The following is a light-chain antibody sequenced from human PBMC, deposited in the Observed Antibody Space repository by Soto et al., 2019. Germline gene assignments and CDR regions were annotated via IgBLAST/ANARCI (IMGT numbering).Light chain of an antibody. CDR3: SSYADTNNLV. Sequence: QSALTQPPSASGSPGQSVTISCTGTSSDIGGYNFVSWYQQHPGKAPKLMIDEVNKRHSGVPDRFSGSKSGNTASLTVSGLQAEDEADYYCSSYADTNNLVFGGGTKLTVL. V-gene: IGLV2-8*01. CDR2: EVN. J-gene: IGLJ2*01. CDR1: SSDIGGYNF.